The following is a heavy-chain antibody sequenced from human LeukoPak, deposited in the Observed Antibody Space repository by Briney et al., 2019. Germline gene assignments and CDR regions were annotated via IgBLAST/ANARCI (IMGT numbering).Heavy chain of an antibody. CDR3: ARDQDPLTYYYDSGGYSTGFDY. Sequence: RASVTVSCKASGYTFTSYAMHWVRQAPGQRLEWMGWINAGNGNTKYSQVFQGRVTITRDTSASTAYMELSSLRSEDMAVYYCARDQDPLTYYYDSGGYSTGFDYWGQGTLVTVSS. V-gene: IGHV1-3*03. D-gene: IGHD3-22*01. CDR1: GYTFTSYA. CDR2: INAGNGNT. J-gene: IGHJ4*02.